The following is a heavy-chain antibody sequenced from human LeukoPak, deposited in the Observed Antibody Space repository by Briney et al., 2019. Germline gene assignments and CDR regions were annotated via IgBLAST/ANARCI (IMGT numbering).Heavy chain of an antibody. V-gene: IGHV4-59*08. J-gene: IGHJ4*02. CDR2: IYYSGIT. CDR3: AIQRGGEPLAYFDY. D-gene: IGHD3-16*01. CDR1: GGSISSYY. Sequence: SETLSLTCTVSGGSISSYYWSWIREPPGKGLQWIGYIYYSGITNYNPSLKSRVTISVDTFKNQFSLKLTSVTAAYTAVYYCAIQRGGEPLAYFDYWGQGTLVTVSS.